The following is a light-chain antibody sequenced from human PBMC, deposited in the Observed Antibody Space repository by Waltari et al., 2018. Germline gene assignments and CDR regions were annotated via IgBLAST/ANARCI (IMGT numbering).Light chain of an antibody. V-gene: IGLV3-19*01. Sequence: SDLTQEAAVSVAWGQKGRNPCQGERLSNNYASGYQQKPGQPPVLVIYCNTNRPSGIPDRFSGSSSGNTASLTITGVQAEDEADYYCNSRDSSSHLVIFGGGTRLTVL. J-gene: IGLJ2*01. CDR1: RLSNNY. CDR2: CNT. CDR3: NSRDSSSHLVI.